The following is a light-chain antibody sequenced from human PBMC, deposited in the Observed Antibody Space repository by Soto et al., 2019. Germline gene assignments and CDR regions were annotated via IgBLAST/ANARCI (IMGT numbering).Light chain of an antibody. V-gene: IGLV2-23*01. CDR1: RSDVGSYNF. CDR2: EAD. CDR3: SSYAGDSALI. J-gene: IGLJ2*01. Sequence: QSALTQPASVSGSPGQSISISCTGSRSDVGSYNFVSWYQLFPGKAPKLIIYEADKRPSGVSSRFSGSKSGFTASLTISGLQAEDEVDYFCSSYAGDSALIFGGGTKLTVL.